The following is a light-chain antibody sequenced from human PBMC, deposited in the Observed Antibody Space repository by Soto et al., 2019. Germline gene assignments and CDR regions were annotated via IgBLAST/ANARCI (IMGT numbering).Light chain of an antibody. CDR3: SSYVGTKTYV. J-gene: IGLJ1*01. Sequence: SELTHPPSASRSRGPPDTFSCTGTSSDVGGYNYVSWYQQHPGKAPKLLIYEVCRRPSGVPDRFSDSKSGNTASLTVSGLQAEAEADYYCSSYVGTKTYVFGAGTKVTVL. V-gene: IGLV2-8*02. CDR1: SSDVGGYNY. CDR2: EVC.